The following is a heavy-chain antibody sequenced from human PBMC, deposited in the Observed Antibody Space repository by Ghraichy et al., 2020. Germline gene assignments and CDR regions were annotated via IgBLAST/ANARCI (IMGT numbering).Heavy chain of an antibody. CDR1: GGSISSSSYN. D-gene: IGHD2-21*01. Sequence: SETLSLTCTVSGGSISSSSYNWGWIRQPPGKGLEWIASIYYSGSTYYNTSLGSRVTISVDTSKTQFSLNLSSVTAADTAVYYCASGVVSGGYGRSGVFPFDDWGQGTLVTVSS. J-gene: IGHJ4*02. V-gene: IGHV4-39*01. CDR3: ASGVVSGGYGRSGVFPFDD. CDR2: IYYSGST.